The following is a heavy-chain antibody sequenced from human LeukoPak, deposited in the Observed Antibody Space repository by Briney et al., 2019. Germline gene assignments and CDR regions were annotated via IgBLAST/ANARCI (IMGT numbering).Heavy chain of an antibody. V-gene: IGHV3-20*04. CDR3: ARARGSYYYDDTIDY. CDR1: GFTFDDYG. J-gene: IGHJ4*02. Sequence: GGSLRLSCAASGFTFDDYGMSWVRQAPGKGLEWVSGINWNGGSTGYADSVEGRFTISRDNAKNSLYLQMNSLRAEDTALYYCARARGSYYYDDTIDYWGQGTLVTVSS. D-gene: IGHD3-22*01. CDR2: INWNGGST.